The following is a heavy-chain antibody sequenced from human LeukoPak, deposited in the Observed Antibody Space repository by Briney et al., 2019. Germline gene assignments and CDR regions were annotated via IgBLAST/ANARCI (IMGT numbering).Heavy chain of an antibody. CDR3: ARDPAYCGGDCYPNFDY. CDR1: GFTVSSNY. D-gene: IGHD2-21*01. Sequence: GGSLRLSCAASGFTVSSNYMSWVRQAPGKGLEWVSVIYSGGSTYYAESVKGRFTISRDNSKNTLYLQMNSLRAEDTAVYYCARDPAYCGGDCYPNFDYWGQGTLVTVSS. CDR2: IYSGGST. J-gene: IGHJ4*02. V-gene: IGHV3-66*02.